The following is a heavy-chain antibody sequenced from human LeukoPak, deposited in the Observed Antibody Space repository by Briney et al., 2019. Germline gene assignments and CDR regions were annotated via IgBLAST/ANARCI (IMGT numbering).Heavy chain of an antibody. CDR1: GFTFSXYA. J-gene: IGHJ4*02. CDR2: XSGXGGSX. V-gene: IGHV3-23*01. Sequence: GGSLXLSCAASGFTFSXYAXXXXXQAXXKXXXXXXXXSGXGGSXYYXDSXXGXXXXXXDNSKNTLYLQMNSLRXXXTXVYYCAKERRXVTTAPPFDYWGQGTLVTVSS. D-gene: IGHD4-17*01. CDR3: AKERRXVTTAPPFDY.